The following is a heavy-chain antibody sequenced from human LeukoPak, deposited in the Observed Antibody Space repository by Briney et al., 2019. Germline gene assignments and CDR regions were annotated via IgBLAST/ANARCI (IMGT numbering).Heavy chain of an antibody. V-gene: IGHV3-23*01. CDR3: AKEAEKDYYDSSGYYFDY. D-gene: IGHD3-22*01. Sequence: GGSLRLSCAASGFTFSSYAMSWVRQAPGKGLEWVSAISGSGGSTYYADSVEGRFTISRDNSKNTLYLQMNSLRAEDTAVYYCAKEAEKDYYDSSGYYFDYWGQGTLVTVSS. CDR1: GFTFSSYA. J-gene: IGHJ4*02. CDR2: ISGSGGST.